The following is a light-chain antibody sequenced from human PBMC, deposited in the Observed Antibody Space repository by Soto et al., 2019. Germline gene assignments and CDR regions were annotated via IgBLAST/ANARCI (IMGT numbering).Light chain of an antibody. J-gene: IGKJ4*01. CDR3: QQYDNLPLT. Sequence: DIQMTQSPSSLAASLGDRVTITCQASQNINNYLNWYQQKPGKAPKLLIYDASNLETGVPSRFSGSGSGTDFTFTISSLQPEDIATYYCQQYDNLPLTFGGGTKVDIK. V-gene: IGKV1-33*01. CDR2: DAS. CDR1: QNINNY.